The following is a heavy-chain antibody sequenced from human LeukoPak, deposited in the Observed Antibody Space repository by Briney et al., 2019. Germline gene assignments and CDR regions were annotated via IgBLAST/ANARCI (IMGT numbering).Heavy chain of an antibody. D-gene: IGHD3-10*01. J-gene: IGHJ3*02. Sequence: PGGSLRLSCAASGFTLSSYWMNWVRQDPARGLLWVSRINSDGCVTSYADSVAGRFTISRDNAKNTVYLEMNSLIVEDTAIYYWVRRIYGRPINDAFDMWGQGTMVIVSP. CDR1: GFTLSSYW. CDR2: INSDGCVT. V-gene: IGHV3-74*01. CDR3: VRRIYGRPINDAFDM.